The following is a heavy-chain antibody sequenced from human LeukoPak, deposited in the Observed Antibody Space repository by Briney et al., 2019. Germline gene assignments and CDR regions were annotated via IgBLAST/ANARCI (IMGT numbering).Heavy chain of an antibody. V-gene: IGHV4-34*01. D-gene: IGHD3-10*01. J-gene: IGHJ6*03. CDR3: ARVYYGSGSYLGLDYYYYYMDV. CDR2: INHSGST. Sequence: PSETLSLTCAVYGGSFSGYYWSWIRQPPGKGLEWIGEINHSGSTNYNPSLKSRVTISVDTSKNQFSLKLSSVTAADTAVYYCARVYYGSGSYLGLDYYYYYMDVWGKGTTVTISS. CDR1: GGSFSGYY.